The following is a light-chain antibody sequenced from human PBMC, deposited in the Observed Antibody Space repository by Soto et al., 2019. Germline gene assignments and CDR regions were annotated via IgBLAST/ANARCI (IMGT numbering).Light chain of an antibody. J-gene: IGKJ1*01. CDR2: AAS. CDR1: QSVSNTY. CDR3: KQYGSSRWT. Sequence: EIVLTQSPDTLSLFPGERATLSCRASQSVSNTYLAWYQQKPGQAPRPLISAASTRATGTPDRFSGSGSGTDFTLTISRLEPEDFAIYYCKQYGSSRWTFGQGTKV. V-gene: IGKV3-20*01.